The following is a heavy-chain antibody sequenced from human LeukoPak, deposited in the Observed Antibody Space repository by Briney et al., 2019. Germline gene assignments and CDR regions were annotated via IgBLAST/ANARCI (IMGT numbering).Heavy chain of an antibody. CDR2: IYYSGST. D-gene: IGHD3-3*01. V-gene: IGHV4-59*01. Sequence: SETLSLTCTVSGGSISSYYWSWIRQPPGKGLEWIGYIYYSGSTNYNPSLKSRVTISVDTSKNQFSLKLSSVTAADTAVYYCARYYDFWRGYYAFDIGGQGTMVTVFS. CDR3: ARYYDFWRGYYAFDI. J-gene: IGHJ3*02. CDR1: GGSISSYY.